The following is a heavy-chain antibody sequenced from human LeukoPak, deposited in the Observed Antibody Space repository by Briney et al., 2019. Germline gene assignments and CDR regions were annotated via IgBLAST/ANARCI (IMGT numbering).Heavy chain of an antibody. CDR3: ARVAARKGEKYYFDY. CDR1: GYSFTSYW. V-gene: IGHV5-51*01. D-gene: IGHD2-15*01. Sequence: GESLKISCKGSGYSFTSYWIGWVRQMPGKGLEWMGIIYPGDSDTRYSPSFQGQVTISADKSISTAYLQWSSLKASDTAVYYCARVAARKGEKYYFDYWGQGALVTVSS. CDR2: IYPGDSDT. J-gene: IGHJ4*02.